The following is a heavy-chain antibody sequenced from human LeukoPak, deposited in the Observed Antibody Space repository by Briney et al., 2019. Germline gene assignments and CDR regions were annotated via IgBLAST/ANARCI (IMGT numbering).Heavy chain of an antibody. CDR3: ADPGVGY. V-gene: IGHV3-48*04. J-gene: IGHJ4*02. CDR2: ISSSSSTI. CDR1: GFTFSSYS. D-gene: IGHD2-8*01. Sequence: GGSLRLSCAASGFTFSSYSMNWVRQAAGKGLEWVSYISSSSSTIYYADSVKGRFTISRDNAQNSLYLQMNSLRVEDTAVYYCADPGVGYWGQGSLVTVSA.